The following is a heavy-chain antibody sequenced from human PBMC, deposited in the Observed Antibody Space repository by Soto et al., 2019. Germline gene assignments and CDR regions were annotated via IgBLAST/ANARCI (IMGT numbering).Heavy chain of an antibody. D-gene: IGHD6-13*01. J-gene: IGHJ4*02. CDR1: GFTVSSNY. CDR2: IYSGGST. V-gene: IGHV3-53*01. Sequence: GGSLRLSCAASGFTVSSNYMSWVRQAPGKGLEWVSVIYSGGSTYYADSVKGRFTISRDNSKNTLYLQMNSLRAEDTAVYYCARSSNSIAAAGTGFDYWGQGTLVTVS. CDR3: ARSSNSIAAAGTGFDY.